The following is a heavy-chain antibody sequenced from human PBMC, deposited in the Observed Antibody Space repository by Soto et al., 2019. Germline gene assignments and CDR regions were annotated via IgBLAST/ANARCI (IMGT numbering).Heavy chain of an antibody. D-gene: IGHD6-19*01. J-gene: IGHJ3*02. CDR2: IFGSGGST. V-gene: IGHV3-23*01. Sequence: EVQLLESGGGLVQPGGSLRLSCAASGFTFSNYAMNWVRQAPGKGPEWVSGIFGSGGSTFYADSVKGRFTISRDNSKNTLYLQMNSLRAEDTAISYCSCPPTQQWLGAFDIWGQGTMVTVSS. CDR3: SCPPTQQWLGAFDI. CDR1: GFTFSNYA.